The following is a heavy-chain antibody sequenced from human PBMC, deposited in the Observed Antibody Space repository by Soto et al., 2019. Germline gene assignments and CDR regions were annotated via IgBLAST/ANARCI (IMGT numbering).Heavy chain of an antibody. D-gene: IGHD3-22*01. Sequence: GGSLRLSCAASGFTFSSFAMSWVRQAPGKGLGWVSVISDSGGSTHYADSVKGRFTISRDNSKSTLYLQMNSLRGDDTAIYYCEKAISGYYAPSDYWGQGTQVTVSS. CDR3: EKAISGYYAPSDY. V-gene: IGHV3-23*01. J-gene: IGHJ4*02. CDR1: GFTFSSFA. CDR2: ISDSGGST.